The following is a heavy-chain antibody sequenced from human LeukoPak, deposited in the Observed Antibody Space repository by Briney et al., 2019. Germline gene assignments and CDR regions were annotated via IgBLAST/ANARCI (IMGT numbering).Heavy chain of an antibody. CDR3: ARHLGSVVVATYYFDY. D-gene: IGHD2-15*01. J-gene: IGHJ4*02. CDR2: IYYSGST. CDR1: GGSISSSSYY. V-gene: IGHV4-39*01. Sequence: SETLSLTCTVSGGSISSSSYYWGWIRQPPGKGLEWIGSIYYSGSTYYNPSLKSRVTISVDTSKNQFSLKLSSVTAADTAVYYCARHLGSVVVATYYFDYWGRGTLVTVSS.